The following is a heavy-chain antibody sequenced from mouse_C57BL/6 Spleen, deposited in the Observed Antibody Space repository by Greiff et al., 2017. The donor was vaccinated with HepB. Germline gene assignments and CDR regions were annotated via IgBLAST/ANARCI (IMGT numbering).Heavy chain of an antibody. J-gene: IGHJ4*01. D-gene: IGHD2-1*01. CDR3: ARQTIYYGNYAMDY. Sequence: EVQLVESGGGLVKPGGSLKLSCAASGFTFSDYGMHWVRQAPEKGLEWVAYISSGSSTIYYADTVKGRFTISRDNAKNTLFLQMTSLRSEDTAMYYCARQTIYYGNYAMDYWGQGTSVTVSS. CDR2: ISSGSSTI. V-gene: IGHV5-17*01. CDR1: GFTFSDYG.